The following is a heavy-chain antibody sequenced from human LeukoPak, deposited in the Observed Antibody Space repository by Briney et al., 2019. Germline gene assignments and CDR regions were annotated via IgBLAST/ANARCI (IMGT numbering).Heavy chain of an antibody. J-gene: IGHJ6*03. Sequence: GGSLRLSCAASGFTFSSYGMHWVRQAPGKGLEWVAVIWYDGSNKYYADSVKGRFTISRDNSKNTLYLQMNSLRAEDMAVYYCAKDPRNYDFWSGYYVTPYMDVWGKGTTVTVSS. D-gene: IGHD3-3*01. CDR3: AKDPRNYDFWSGYYVTPYMDV. V-gene: IGHV3-33*06. CDR2: IWYDGSNK. CDR1: GFTFSSYG.